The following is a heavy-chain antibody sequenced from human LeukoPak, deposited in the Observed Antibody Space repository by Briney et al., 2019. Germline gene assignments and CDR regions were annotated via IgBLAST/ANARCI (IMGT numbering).Heavy chain of an antibody. Sequence: PGGSLRLSCAASGFTFSTSNMHWVRQAPGRGLEWVSYISSSSSTIYYADSVKGRFTISRDNAKNSLYLQMNSLRDEDTAVYYCARSRYNWNYGGYWGQGTLVTVFS. D-gene: IGHD1-20*01. J-gene: IGHJ4*02. CDR2: ISSSSSTI. CDR1: GFTFSTSN. V-gene: IGHV3-48*02. CDR3: ARSRYNWNYGGY.